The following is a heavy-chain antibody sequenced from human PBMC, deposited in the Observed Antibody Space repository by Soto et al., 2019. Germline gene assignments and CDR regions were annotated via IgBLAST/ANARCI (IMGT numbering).Heavy chain of an antibody. V-gene: IGHV4-59*12. CDR3: ARGDEYCTNGVCYRGFDP. J-gene: IGHJ5*02. Sequence: PSETLSLTCTVSGGSISSYYWSWIRQPPGKGLEWIGYIYYSGSTYYNPSLKSRVTISVDTSKNQFSLKLSSVTAADTAVYYCARGDEYCTNGVCYRGFDPWGQGTLVTVSS. CDR2: IYYSGST. CDR1: GGSISSYY. D-gene: IGHD2-8*01.